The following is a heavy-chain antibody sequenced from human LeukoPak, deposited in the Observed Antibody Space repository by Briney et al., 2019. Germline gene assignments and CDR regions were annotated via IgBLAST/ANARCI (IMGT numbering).Heavy chain of an antibody. V-gene: IGHV3-48*03. CDR2: ISSSCSTI. D-gene: IGHD5-12*01. Sequence: YISSSCSTIYYAHSVKGGFTISRDKAKNSLYLQMNSLRAEDTAVYYCARDSIVATTPLDYWGQGTLVTVSS. CDR3: ARDSIVATTPLDY. J-gene: IGHJ4*02.